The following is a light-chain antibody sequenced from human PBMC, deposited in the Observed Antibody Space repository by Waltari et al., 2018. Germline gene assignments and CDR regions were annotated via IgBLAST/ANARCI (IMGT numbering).Light chain of an antibody. CDR3: QQYNSGPDT. CDR2: GAS. CDR1: QSISNY. J-gene: IGKJ2*01. V-gene: IGKV3-15*01. Sequence: EIMMTQSPATLSVSPGERVALSCRASQSISNYLAWYQQKPGQAPRLLIYGASSRTTGIPARFSGSGSGTDFTLTISSLQSEDFAVYYCQQYNSGPDTFGQGTELEI.